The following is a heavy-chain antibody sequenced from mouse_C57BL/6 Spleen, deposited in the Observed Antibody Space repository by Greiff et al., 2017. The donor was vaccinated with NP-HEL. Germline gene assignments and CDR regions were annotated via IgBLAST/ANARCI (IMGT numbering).Heavy chain of an antibody. CDR3: ARGGLRGY. D-gene: IGHD1-1*01. V-gene: IGHV1-61*01. CDR2: IYPSDSET. Sequence: QVQLKQPGAELVRPGSSVKLSCKASGYTFTSYWMDWVKQRPGQGLEWIGNIYPSDSETHYNQKFKDKATLTVDKSSSTAYMQLSSLTSEDSAVYYCARGGLRGYWGQGTTLTVSS. CDR1: GYTFTSYW. J-gene: IGHJ2*01.